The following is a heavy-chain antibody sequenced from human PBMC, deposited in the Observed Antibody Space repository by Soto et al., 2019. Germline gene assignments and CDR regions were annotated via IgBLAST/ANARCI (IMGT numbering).Heavy chain of an antibody. Sequence: GGSLRLSCEGSGFTFSRYGMHWVRQAPGMGLEWVAVVSHDGLAQYYGDSVKGRFTISRDNSQNTLYLQMNNLRTEDTAIYYCAKETIAVGGPNYFDYWGQGTLVTVSS. CDR1: GFTFSRYG. J-gene: IGHJ4*02. D-gene: IGHD6-19*01. CDR3: AKETIAVGGPNYFDY. CDR2: VSHDGLAQ. V-gene: IGHV3-30*18.